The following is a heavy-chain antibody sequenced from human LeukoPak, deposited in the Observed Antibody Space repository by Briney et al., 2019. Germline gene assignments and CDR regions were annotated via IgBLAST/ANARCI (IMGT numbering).Heavy chain of an antibody. CDR3: ARHRKLRYFDWS. J-gene: IGHJ4*02. CDR1: GGSFSTYD. Sequence: PSETLSLTCAVFGGSFSTYDWNWIRQPPGKGLEWIGEINHSGSTYYNPSVRSRVTISVDTSKNQFSLKLRSVTAADTAVYYCARHRKLRYFDWSWGQGTLVTVSS. D-gene: IGHD3-9*01. CDR2: INHSGST. V-gene: IGHV4-34*01.